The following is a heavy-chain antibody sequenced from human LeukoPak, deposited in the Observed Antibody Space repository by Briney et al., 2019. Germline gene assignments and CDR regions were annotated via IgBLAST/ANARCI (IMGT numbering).Heavy chain of an antibody. D-gene: IGHD5-18*01. CDR3: ARESGYSYGVFDY. J-gene: IGHJ4*02. Sequence: SVKVSCKASGGTFSSYAISWVRLAPGQGLEWMGRIIPILGIANYAQKFQGRVTITADKSTSTAYMELSSLRSEDTAVYYCARESGYSYGVFDYWGQGTLVTVSS. V-gene: IGHV1-69*04. CDR2: IIPILGIA. CDR1: GGTFSSYA.